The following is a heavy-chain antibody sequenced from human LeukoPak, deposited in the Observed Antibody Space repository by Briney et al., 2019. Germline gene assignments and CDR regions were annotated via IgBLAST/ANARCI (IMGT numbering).Heavy chain of an antibody. CDR3: ARGQDCSSTCCYFDY. CDR1: GGSISSGDYY. CDR2: IYYSGST. Sequence: PSQTLSLTCTVSGGSISSGDYYWSWIRQPPGKGLEWIGYIYYSGSTYYNPSLKSRVTISVDTSKNQFSLKLSSVTAADTAVYYCARGQDCSSTCCYFDYWGQGTLVTVSS. D-gene: IGHD2-2*01. V-gene: IGHV4-30-4*08. J-gene: IGHJ4*02.